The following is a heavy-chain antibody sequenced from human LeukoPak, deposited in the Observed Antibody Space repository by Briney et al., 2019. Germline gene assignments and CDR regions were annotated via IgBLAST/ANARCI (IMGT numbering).Heavy chain of an antibody. CDR2: IYYSGST. V-gene: IGHV4-59*01. CDR1: GGSISSYY. Sequence: SETLSLTCTVSGGSISSYYWSWIRQPPGKGLEWIGYIYYSGSTNYNPSLKSRVTISVDTSKNQFSLKLSSVTAADTAVYYCASSTVVTPRYYYYMDVWGKGTTVTVSS. J-gene: IGHJ6*03. CDR3: ASSTVVTPRYYYYMDV. D-gene: IGHD4-23*01.